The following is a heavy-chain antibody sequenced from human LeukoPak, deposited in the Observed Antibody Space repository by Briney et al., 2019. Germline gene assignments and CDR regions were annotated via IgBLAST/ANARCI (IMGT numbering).Heavy chain of an antibody. CDR2: IKQDGSEK. D-gene: IGHD6-19*01. CDR1: GFTFSSYE. J-gene: IGHJ4*02. CDR3: AGVPIPGSGWFHFDY. Sequence: PGGSLRLSCAASGFTFSSYEMSWVRQAPGKGLEWVANIKQDGSEKYYVDSVKGRFTISRDNAKNSLYLQMNSLRAEDTAVYYCAGVPIPGSGWFHFDYWGQGTLVTVSS. V-gene: IGHV3-7*01.